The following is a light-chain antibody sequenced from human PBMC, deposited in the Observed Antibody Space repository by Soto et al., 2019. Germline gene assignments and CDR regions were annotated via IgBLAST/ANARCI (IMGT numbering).Light chain of an antibody. CDR1: SSDVGGYNY. CDR3: SSYTTSSTYV. Sequence: QSALTQPASVSGSPGQSITIYCTGTSSDVGGYNYVSWYQQHPGKAPKLMIYDVTNRPSGVSDRFSGSKSGYTASLTISGLQAEDEADYYCSSYTTSSTYVFGTGTKLTVL. CDR2: DVT. J-gene: IGLJ1*01. V-gene: IGLV2-14*03.